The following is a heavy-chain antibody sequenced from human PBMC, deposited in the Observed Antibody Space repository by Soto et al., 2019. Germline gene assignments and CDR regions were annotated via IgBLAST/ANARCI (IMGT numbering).Heavy chain of an antibody. D-gene: IGHD2-15*01. CDR3: ATVRSGGSCYVFDY. Sequence: ASVKVSCKVSGYTLTELSMHWVRQAPGKGLEWMGGFDPEDGETIYAQKFQGRVTMTEDTSTDTAYMELSSLRSEDTAVYYCATVRSGGSCYVFDYWGQGTLVTVSA. V-gene: IGHV1-24*01. CDR2: FDPEDGET. J-gene: IGHJ4*02. CDR1: GYTLTELS.